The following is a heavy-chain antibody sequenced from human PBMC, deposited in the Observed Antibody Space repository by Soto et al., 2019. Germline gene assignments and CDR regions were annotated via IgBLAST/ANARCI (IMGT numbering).Heavy chain of an antibody. CDR2: ISYDGSNK. CDR1: GFTFSSYA. D-gene: IGHD2-2*01. V-gene: IGHV3-30-3*01. Sequence: GGSLRLSCAASGFTFSSYAMHWVRQAPGKGLEWVAVISYDGSNKYYADSVKGRFTISRDNSKNTLYLQMNSLRAEDTAVYYCARARVPAAVYYYYGMDVWGQGTTVPVSS. CDR3: ARARVPAAVYYYYGMDV. J-gene: IGHJ6*02.